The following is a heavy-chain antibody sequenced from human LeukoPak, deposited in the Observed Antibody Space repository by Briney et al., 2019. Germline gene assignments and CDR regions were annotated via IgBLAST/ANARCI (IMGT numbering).Heavy chain of an antibody. V-gene: IGHV1-2*02. CDR2: INPNSGGT. Sequence: GASVKVSCKASGYTFTGYYMHWVRQAPGQGLEWMGWINPNSGGTNYAQKFQGRVTMTRDTSISTAYMELSRLRSDDTAVYYCAIMQWLVTEAYFDYWGQGTLVTVSS. CDR1: GYTFTGYY. CDR3: AIMQWLVTEAYFDY. J-gene: IGHJ4*02. D-gene: IGHD6-19*01.